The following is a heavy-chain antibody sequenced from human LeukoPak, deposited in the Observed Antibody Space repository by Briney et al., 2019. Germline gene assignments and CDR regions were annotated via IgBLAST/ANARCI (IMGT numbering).Heavy chain of an antibody. CDR2: ISYDGSNK. CDR1: GFTFSSYG. Sequence: GRSLRLSCAASGFTFSSYGMHWVRQAPGKGLEWVAVISYDGSNKYYADSVKGRFTISRDNSKNTLYLQMNSLRAEDTAVYYCAVDTAMVTTPDYWGQGTLVTVSS. CDR3: AVDTAMVTTPDY. V-gene: IGHV3-30*03. J-gene: IGHJ4*02. D-gene: IGHD5-18*01.